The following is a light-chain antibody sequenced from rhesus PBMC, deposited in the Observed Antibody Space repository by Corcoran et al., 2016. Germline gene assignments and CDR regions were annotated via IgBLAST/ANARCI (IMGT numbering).Light chain of an antibody. CDR1: SLKTRY. Sequence: SSGLTQEPALSVFLGQRVRMTCQGDSLKTRYVSWYQQRTGQVPLLVMYGNTKGPSGVPGRFSASWSGTRGSLTITGAQVEDEADYFCASWDNSGNHYIFGPGTRLTVL. CDR2: GNT. V-gene: IGLV3S11*01. CDR3: ASWDNSGNHYI. J-gene: IGLJ1*01.